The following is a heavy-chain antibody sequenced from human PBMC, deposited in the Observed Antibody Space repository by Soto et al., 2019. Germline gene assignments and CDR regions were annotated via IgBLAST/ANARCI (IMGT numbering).Heavy chain of an antibody. CDR3: ARHGGKLGITGTMGNFDY. D-gene: IGHD1-20*01. CDR1: GGSISSYY. Sequence: PSETLSLTCTVSGGSISSYYWSWIRQPPGKGLEWIGYIYYSGNTNYNPSLKSRVTISVDTSNNQFSLKLTSVTAADTSVYYCARHGGKLGITGTMGNFDYWGQGSLVTVSS. J-gene: IGHJ4*02. CDR2: IYYSGNT. V-gene: IGHV4-59*08.